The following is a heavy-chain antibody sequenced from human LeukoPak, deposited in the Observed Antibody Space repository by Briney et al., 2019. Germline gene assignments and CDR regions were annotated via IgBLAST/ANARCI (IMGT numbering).Heavy chain of an antibody. CDR1: GFTFSRYS. Sequence: GGSLRLSCAASGFTFSRYSMNWVRQAPGEGLEWVSSISGSSSYIYYADSVKGRFTISRDNAKNSLYLQMNSLRVEDTAVYYCARWEDGELLTYWGQGTLVTVSS. V-gene: IGHV3-21*01. CDR3: ARWEDGELLTY. J-gene: IGHJ4*02. CDR2: ISGSSSYI. D-gene: IGHD3-10*01.